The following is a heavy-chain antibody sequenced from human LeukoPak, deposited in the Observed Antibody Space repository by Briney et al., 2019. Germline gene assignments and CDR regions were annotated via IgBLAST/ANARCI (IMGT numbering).Heavy chain of an antibody. V-gene: IGHV1-18*01. CDR3: ARGLWFGELDYGMDV. D-gene: IGHD3-10*01. CDR1: GYTFSSYG. J-gene: IGHJ6*02. Sequence: ASVRVSCKASGYTFSSYGISWVRQAPGQGLEWMGWVSAYNGDTNYAQELQGRVTMTTDTFTNTAYMELRSLTFDDTAVYYCARGLWFGELDYGMDVWGQGTTVAVSS. CDR2: VSAYNGDT.